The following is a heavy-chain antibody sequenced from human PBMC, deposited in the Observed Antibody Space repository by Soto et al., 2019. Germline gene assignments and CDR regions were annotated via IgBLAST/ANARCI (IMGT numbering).Heavy chain of an antibody. J-gene: IGHJ6*02. D-gene: IGHD4-17*01. Sequence: QVQLQESGPGLVKPSQTLSLTCTVSGGSISSGGYYWSWIRQHPGKGLEWIGYIYYSGSTYYNPSLKSRVTISVDTSKNQFSLKLSSVTAADTAVYYCAREQAPISYGDYADYYYYYGMDVWGQGTTVTVSS. CDR3: AREQAPISYGDYADYYYYYGMDV. CDR2: IYYSGST. CDR1: GGSISSGGYY. V-gene: IGHV4-31*03.